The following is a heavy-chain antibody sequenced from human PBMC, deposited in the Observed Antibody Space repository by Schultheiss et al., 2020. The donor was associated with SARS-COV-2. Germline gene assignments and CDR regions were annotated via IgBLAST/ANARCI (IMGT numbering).Heavy chain of an antibody. V-gene: IGHV3-23*01. CDR1: GFTFSSYG. CDR2: ISGSGGST. CDR3: AKGPMWGDSVSFDY. J-gene: IGHJ4*02. Sequence: GGSLRLSCAASGFTFSSYGMHWVRQAPGKGLEWVSAISGSGGSTYYADSVKGRFTISRDNSKNTLYLQMNSLRAEYTAVYYCAKGPMWGDSVSFDYWGQGTLVTVSS. D-gene: IGHD2-21*02.